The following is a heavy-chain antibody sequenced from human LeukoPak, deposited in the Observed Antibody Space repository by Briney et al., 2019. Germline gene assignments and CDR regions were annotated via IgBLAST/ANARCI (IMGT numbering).Heavy chain of an antibody. D-gene: IGHD3-22*01. Sequence: GGSLRLSCAASGFTFSSYAMSWVCQAPGKGLEWVSAISGSGGSTYYADSVKGRFTISRDNSKNTLYLQMNSLRAEDTAVYYCAKDFGSSGYYWFDPWGQGTLVTVSS. J-gene: IGHJ5*02. CDR1: GFTFSSYA. CDR2: ISGSGGST. V-gene: IGHV3-23*01. CDR3: AKDFGSSGYYWFDP.